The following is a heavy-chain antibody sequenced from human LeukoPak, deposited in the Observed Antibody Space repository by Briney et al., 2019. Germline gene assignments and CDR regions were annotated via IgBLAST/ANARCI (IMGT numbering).Heavy chain of an antibody. CDR1: GYTFTSYY. CDR3: ARDRVAHDSSGYFAFDI. Sequence: GASVKVSCKASGYTFTSYYMHWVRQAPGQGLEWMGIINPSGGSTSYAQKFQGRVTMTRDMSTSTVYMELSSLRSEDTAVYYCARDRVAHDSSGYFAFDIWGQGTMVTVSS. D-gene: IGHD3-22*01. V-gene: IGHV1-46*01. CDR2: INPSGGST. J-gene: IGHJ3*02.